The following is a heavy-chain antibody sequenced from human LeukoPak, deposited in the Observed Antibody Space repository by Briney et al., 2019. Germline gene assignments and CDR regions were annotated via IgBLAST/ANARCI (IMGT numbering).Heavy chain of an antibody. D-gene: IGHD2-2*01. V-gene: IGHV1-2*02. CDR2: INPNSGGT. Sequence: VASVKVSCKAPGYTFTGYYMHWVRQAPGQGLEWMGWINPNSGGTNYAQKFQGRVTMTRDTSISTAYMELSRLRSDDTAVYYCASLRVGTYYYGMDVWGQGTTVTVSS. CDR1: GYTFTGYY. J-gene: IGHJ6*02. CDR3: ASLRVGTYYYGMDV.